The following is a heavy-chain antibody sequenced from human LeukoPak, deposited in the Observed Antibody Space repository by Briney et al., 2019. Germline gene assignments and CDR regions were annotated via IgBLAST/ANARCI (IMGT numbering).Heavy chain of an antibody. CDR2: IYYSGST. Sequence: PSETLSLTCTVSGGSISSSSYYWGWIRQPPGRGLGWIGSIYYSGSTYYNPSLKSRVTISVDTSKNQFSLKLSSVTAADTAVYYCARGLGSLYYFDYWGQGTLVTVSS. V-gene: IGHV4-39*01. J-gene: IGHJ4*02. CDR1: GGSISSSSYY. D-gene: IGHD1-26*01. CDR3: ARGLGSLYYFDY.